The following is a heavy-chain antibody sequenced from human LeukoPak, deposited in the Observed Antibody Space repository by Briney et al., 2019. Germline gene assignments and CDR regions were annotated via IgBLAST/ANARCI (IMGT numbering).Heavy chain of an antibody. CDR3: AGSTSGWEHDY. CDR1: GGTFSSYA. V-gene: IGHV1-69*06. J-gene: IGHJ4*02. CDR2: IIPIFGTA. D-gene: IGHD6-19*01. Sequence: SVMVSCKASGGTFSSYAISWVRQAPGQGLEWMGGIIPIFGTANYAQKFQGRVTITADKSTSTAYMELSSLRSEDTAVYYCAGSTSGWEHDYWGLGTLVTVSS.